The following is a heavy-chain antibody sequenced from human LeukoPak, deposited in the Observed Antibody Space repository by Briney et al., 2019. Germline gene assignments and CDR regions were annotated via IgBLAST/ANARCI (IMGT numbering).Heavy chain of an antibody. CDR1: GFTFSSYW. J-gene: IGHJ4*02. CDR3: ARSTIFGVAYQGY. Sequence: GGSLRLSCAASGFTFSSYWMSWVRQAPGKGLEWVANIKQDGSEKYYVDSVKGRFTISRDNGKNSLYLQMNSLRAEDTAVYYCARSTIFGVAYQGYWGQGTLVTVSS. D-gene: IGHD3-3*01. CDR2: IKQDGSEK. V-gene: IGHV3-7*01.